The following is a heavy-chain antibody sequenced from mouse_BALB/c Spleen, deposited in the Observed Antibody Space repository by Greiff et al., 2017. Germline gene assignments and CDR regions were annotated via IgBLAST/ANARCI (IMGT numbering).Heavy chain of an antibody. Sequence: EVQLMESGGGLVKPGGSLKLSCAASGFTFSDYYMYWVRQTPEKRLEWVATISDGGSYTYYPDSVKGRFTISRDNAKNNLYLQMSSLKSEDTAMYYCARDRYYFMDYWGQGTSVTVSS. D-gene: IGHD2-3*01. CDR3: ARDRYYFMDY. CDR1: GFTFSDYY. CDR2: ISDGGSYT. J-gene: IGHJ4*01. V-gene: IGHV5-4*02.